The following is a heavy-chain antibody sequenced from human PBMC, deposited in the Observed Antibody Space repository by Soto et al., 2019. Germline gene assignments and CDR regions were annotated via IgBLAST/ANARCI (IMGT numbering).Heavy chain of an antibody. Sequence: QLQLQESGPGLVKPSETLSLTCTVSGGSISSSSDYWGWIRQPPGKGLEWIGSVYYSGSTYYKPSLKSRVTISVDTSKTQFSLKLSSVTAADTAVYYCARHVTGATMLVVVYFDYWGQGTLVTVSS. CDR3: ARHVTGATMLVVVYFDY. CDR1: GGSISSSSDY. J-gene: IGHJ4*02. V-gene: IGHV4-39*01. D-gene: IGHD3-22*01. CDR2: VYYSGST.